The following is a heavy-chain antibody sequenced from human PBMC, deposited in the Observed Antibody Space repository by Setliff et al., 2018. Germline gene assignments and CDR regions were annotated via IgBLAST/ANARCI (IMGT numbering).Heavy chain of an antibody. V-gene: IGHV1-24*01. J-gene: IGHJ3*02. Sequence: GASVKVSCKVSGYTLTELSRHWVRQAPGKGLEWMGGFDPEDGETIYAQKFQGRVTMTEDTSTDTAYMELSSLRSEDTAVYYCATTHYDSSGYYYLERSALDIWGQGTMVTVSS. D-gene: IGHD3-22*01. CDR2: FDPEDGET. CDR3: ATTHYDSSGYYYLERSALDI. CDR1: GYTLTELS.